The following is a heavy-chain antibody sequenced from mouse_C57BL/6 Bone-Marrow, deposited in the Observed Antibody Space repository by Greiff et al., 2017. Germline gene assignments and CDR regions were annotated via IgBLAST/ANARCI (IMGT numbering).Heavy chain of an antibody. J-gene: IGHJ2*01. CDR3: ARQGDCYPDY. V-gene: IGHV5-12*01. CDR1: GFTFSDSY. D-gene: IGHD2-3*01. CDR2: ISNGGGST. Sequence: DVKLVESGGGLVQPGGSLKLSCAASGFTFSDSYMYWVRQTPEKRLEWVAYISNGGGSTYYPDTVKGRFTISRDNAKNALYLQMSRLKSEDTAMYYCARQGDCYPDYWGQGTTLTVSS.